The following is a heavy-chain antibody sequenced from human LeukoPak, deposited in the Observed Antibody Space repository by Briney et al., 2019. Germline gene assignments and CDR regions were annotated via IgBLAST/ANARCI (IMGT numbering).Heavy chain of an antibody. CDR3: ARRRIVGSGWYDGSFDM. V-gene: IGHV5-51*01. D-gene: IGHD6-19*01. J-gene: IGHJ3*02. Sequence: GESLKISRKGSGDSFNIYWIAWVRQMPGKGLELVGIIYPGDSDTRYSPSFQGQVTMSADKSISTAYLQWSGLKASDTAIYYCARRRIVGSGWYDGSFDMWGQGTMVTVSS. CDR2: IYPGDSDT. CDR1: GDSFNIYW.